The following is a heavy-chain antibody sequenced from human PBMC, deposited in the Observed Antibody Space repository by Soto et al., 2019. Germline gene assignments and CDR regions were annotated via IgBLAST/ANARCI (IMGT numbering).Heavy chain of an antibody. D-gene: IGHD5-18*01. CDR1: GFTFSSYA. CDR3: ARGSPFYSYGYEYFDY. CDR2: ISYDGSNK. V-gene: IGHV3-30-3*01. J-gene: IGHJ4*02. Sequence: GGSLRLSCAASGFTFSSYAMHWVRQAPGKGLEWVAVISYDGSNKYYADSVKGRFTISRDNSKNTLYLQMNSLRAEDTAVYYCARGSPFYSYGYEYFDYWGQGTLVTVS.